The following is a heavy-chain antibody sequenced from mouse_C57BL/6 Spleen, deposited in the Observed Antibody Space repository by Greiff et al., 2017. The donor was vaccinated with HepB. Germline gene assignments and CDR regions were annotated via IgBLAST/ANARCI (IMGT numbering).Heavy chain of an antibody. CDR3: ARRLGRGYFDY. CDR2: INPNNGGT. V-gene: IGHV1-18*01. Sequence: VQLKESGPELVKPGASVKIPCKASGYTFTDYNMDWVKQSHGKSLEWIGDINPNNGGTIYNQKFKGKATLTVDKSSSTAYMELRSLTSEDTAVYYCARRLGRGYFDYWGQGTTLTVSS. CDR1: GYTFTDYN. J-gene: IGHJ2*01. D-gene: IGHD4-1*01.